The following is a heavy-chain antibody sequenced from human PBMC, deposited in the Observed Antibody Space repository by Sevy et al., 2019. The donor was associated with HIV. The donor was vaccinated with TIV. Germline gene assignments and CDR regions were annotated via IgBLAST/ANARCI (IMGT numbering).Heavy chain of an antibody. CDR2: ISSGSSYI. J-gene: IGHJ4*02. V-gene: IGHV3-21*03. CDR1: GFTFSYYT. Sequence: GGSLRLSCAASGFTFSYYTMNWVRQAPGKGLEWVSSISSGSSYIFYADSMKGRFTVSRDNAKNSLFLQMNSLRDEDTALYYCARSTDYYDNSGYDSLGRGTLVTVSS. D-gene: IGHD3-22*01. CDR3: ARSTDYYDNSGYDS.